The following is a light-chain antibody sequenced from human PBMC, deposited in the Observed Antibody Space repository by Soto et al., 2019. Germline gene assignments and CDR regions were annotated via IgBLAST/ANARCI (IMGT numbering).Light chain of an antibody. V-gene: IGKV1-5*01. Sequence: FTITWRASQSISSWLAWYQQKPGKAPKLLIYDASSLESGVSPGFGGRGSRSEVSVFMLSRPHDHIFALYYYQHNANSATFGQGTKVDIK. CDR1: QSISSW. CDR2: DAS. CDR3: YQHNANSAT. J-gene: IGKJ1*01.